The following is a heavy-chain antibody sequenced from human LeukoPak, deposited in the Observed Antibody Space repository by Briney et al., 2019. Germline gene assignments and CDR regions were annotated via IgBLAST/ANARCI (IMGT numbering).Heavy chain of an antibody. CDR1: GGSISSSSYY. V-gene: IGHV4-61*05. CDR3: ARVGDYDSSGYLLWDYYFDY. Sequence: SETLSLTRTVSGGSISSSSYYWGWIRQPPGKGLEWIGYIYYSGSTNYNPSLKSRVTISVDTSKNQFSLKLSSVTAADTAVYYCARVGDYDSSGYLLWDYYFDYWGQGTLVTVSS. CDR2: IYYSGST. D-gene: IGHD3-22*01. J-gene: IGHJ4*02.